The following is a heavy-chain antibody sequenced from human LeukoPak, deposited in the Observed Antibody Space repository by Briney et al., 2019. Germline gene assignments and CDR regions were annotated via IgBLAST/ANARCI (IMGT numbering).Heavy chain of an antibody. CDR3: ATYYYDSSGYYRPYYYYYYMDV. D-gene: IGHD3-22*01. J-gene: IGHJ6*03. CDR2: IIPIFGTA. V-gene: IGHV1-69*05. Sequence: GSSVKVSCKASGGTFISYAISWVRQAPGQGLEWMGGIIPIFGTANYAQKFQGRVTITTDESTSTAYMELSSLRSEDTAVYYCATYYYDSSGYYRPYYYYYYMDVWGKGTTVTVSS. CDR1: GGTFISYA.